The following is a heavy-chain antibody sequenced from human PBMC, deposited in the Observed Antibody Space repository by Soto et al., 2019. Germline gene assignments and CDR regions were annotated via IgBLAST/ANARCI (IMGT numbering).Heavy chain of an antibody. CDR2: INHSGST. CDR3: ARSNWFDP. Sequence: SETLSLTCAVYGGSFSAYYWTWIRQPPGKGLEWIGEINHSGSTSYNPSLKSRVTISVDTSKNQFSLKLSSVTAADTAVYYCARSNWFDPWGQGTPVTVSS. V-gene: IGHV4-34*01. J-gene: IGHJ5*02. CDR1: GGSFSAYY.